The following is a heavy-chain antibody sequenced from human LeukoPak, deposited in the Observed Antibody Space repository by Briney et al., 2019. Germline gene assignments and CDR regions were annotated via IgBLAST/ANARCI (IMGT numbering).Heavy chain of an antibody. Sequence: PSETLSLTCTVSGGSISSNYCSWIRQPPGKGLEWIGYIYYSGSTNYNPSLKSRVTISVDTSKNQFSLKLSSVTAADTAVYYCARGGYSYDYSYWGQGTLVTVSS. CDR3: ARGGYSYDYSY. V-gene: IGHV4-59*08. CDR2: IYYSGST. J-gene: IGHJ4*02. CDR1: GGSISSNY. D-gene: IGHD5-18*01.